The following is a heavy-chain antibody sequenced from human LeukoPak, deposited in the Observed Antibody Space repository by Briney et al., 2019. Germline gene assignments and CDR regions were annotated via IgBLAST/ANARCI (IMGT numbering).Heavy chain of an antibody. CDR2: IYSDGST. Sequence: GGSLRLSCAASGFTVSTRYMSWVRQAPGKGLEWVSLIYSDGSTYYADSVKGRITISRDNSKNTLYLQMNSLRAEDTAVFYCASYYLEWLFGWAFDIWGQGTMVTVFS. D-gene: IGHD3-3*01. CDR1: GFTVSTRY. CDR3: ASYYLEWLFGWAFDI. V-gene: IGHV3-66*02. J-gene: IGHJ3*02.